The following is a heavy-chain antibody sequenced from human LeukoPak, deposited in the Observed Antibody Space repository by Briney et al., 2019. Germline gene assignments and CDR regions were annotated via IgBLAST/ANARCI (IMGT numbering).Heavy chain of an antibody. V-gene: IGHV5-51*01. J-gene: IGHJ4*02. CDR3: ARHYPGGDYFIYY. D-gene: IGHD4-17*01. CDR2: IYPDDSDT. CDR1: GYSFTSYW. Sequence: GESLKISCKGSGYSFTSYWIGWVRPMPRKGLEGVGIIYPDDSDTRYSPSFQDQVTISADKSISTAYLQWSSLKASDTAMYYCARHYPGGDYFIYYWGQGTLLTVSS.